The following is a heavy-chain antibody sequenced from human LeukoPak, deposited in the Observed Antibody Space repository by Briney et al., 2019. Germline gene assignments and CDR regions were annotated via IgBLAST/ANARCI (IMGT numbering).Heavy chain of an antibody. CDR2: ISSSGSII. CDR1: GFTFSSYE. CDR3: AREYSGYDYLCFDY. V-gene: IGHV3-48*03. Sequence: GGSLRLSCAASGFTFSSYEMNWVRQAPGKGLEWVSYISSSGSIIYYADSVKGRFSISRDNAKNSLYLQMNSLRAEDTAVYYCAREYSGYDYLCFDYWGQGTLVTVSS. D-gene: IGHD5-12*01. J-gene: IGHJ4*02.